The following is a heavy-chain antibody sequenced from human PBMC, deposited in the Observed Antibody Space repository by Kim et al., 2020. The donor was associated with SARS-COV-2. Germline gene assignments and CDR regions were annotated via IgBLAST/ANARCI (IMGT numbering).Heavy chain of an antibody. V-gene: IGHV3-33*06. J-gene: IGHJ4*02. Sequence: GGSLRLSCAASGFTFSSYGMHWVRQAPGKGLEWVAVIWYDGSNKYYADSVKGRFTISRDNSKNTLYLQMNSLRAEDTAVYYCAKDWGQQLAHHDVFDYWGQGTLVTVSS. CDR2: IWYDGSNK. CDR3: AKDWGQQLAHHDVFDY. D-gene: IGHD6-13*01. CDR1: GFTFSSYG.